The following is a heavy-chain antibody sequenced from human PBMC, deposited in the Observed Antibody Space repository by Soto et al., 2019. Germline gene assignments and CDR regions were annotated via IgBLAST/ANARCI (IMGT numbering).Heavy chain of an antibody. Sequence: PGGSLILSCAASGFTFSSYAMSWVRQAPGKGLEWVSTISADITYTYYADAVRGRFTVSRDNSKNTVYLHMNSLRADDTAVYYCANQNTAKRAFDIWGQGTMVTVSS. J-gene: IGHJ3*02. V-gene: IGHV3-23*01. CDR1: GFTFSSYA. CDR3: ANQNTAKRAFDI. D-gene: IGHD2-21*02. CDR2: ISADITYT.